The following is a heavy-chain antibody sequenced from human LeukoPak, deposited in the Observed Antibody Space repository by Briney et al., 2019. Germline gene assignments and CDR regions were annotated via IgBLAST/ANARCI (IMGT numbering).Heavy chain of an antibody. V-gene: IGHV4-59*01. CDR1: GGSISSYY. D-gene: IGHD2-8*01. CDR3: ARIGYCTNGVCSDYFDY. Sequence: SETLSLTCTVSGGSISSYYWSWLRQPPGKGLEWCGYIYYSGSTNYHPSLKSRVTISVDTSKNQFSLKRSSVTAADTAVYYWARIGYCTNGVCSDYFDYWGQGTLVTVSS. J-gene: IGHJ4*02. CDR2: IYYSGST.